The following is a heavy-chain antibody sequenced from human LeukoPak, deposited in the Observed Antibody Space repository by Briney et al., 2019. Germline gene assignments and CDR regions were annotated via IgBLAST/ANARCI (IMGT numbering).Heavy chain of an antibody. D-gene: IGHD1-1*01. CDR2: ISYDGSNK. Sequence: GGSLRLSCAASGFTFSSYAMHWVRQAPGKGLEWVAVISYDGSNKYYADSVKGRFTISRDNSKNTLYLQMNSLRVEDTAVYYCARGYYAFDIWGQGTMVTVSS. V-gene: IGHV3-30-3*01. J-gene: IGHJ3*02. CDR3: ARGYYAFDI. CDR1: GFTFSSYA.